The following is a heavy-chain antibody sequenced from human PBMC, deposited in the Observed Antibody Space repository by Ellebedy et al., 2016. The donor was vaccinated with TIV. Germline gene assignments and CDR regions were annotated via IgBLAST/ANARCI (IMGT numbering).Heavy chain of an antibody. CDR2: FDPEDGET. CDR1: GGTFSSYA. V-gene: IGHV1-24*01. Sequence: ASVKVSCXASGGTFSSYAISWVRQAPGKGLEWMGGFDPEDGETIYAQKFQGRVTMTEDTSTDTAYMELRSLRSDDTAVYYCARDDYYDSSEMFDYWGQGTLVTVSS. J-gene: IGHJ4*02. D-gene: IGHD3-22*01. CDR3: ARDDYYDSSEMFDY.